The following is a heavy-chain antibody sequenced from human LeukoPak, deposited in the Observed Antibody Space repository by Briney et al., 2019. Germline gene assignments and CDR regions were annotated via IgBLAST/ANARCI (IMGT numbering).Heavy chain of an antibody. D-gene: IGHD1-26*01. CDR2: IIPIFGTA. V-gene: IGHV1-69*06. CDR3: ATIGEVGPSRFFDI. J-gene: IGHJ3*02. Sequence: ASVKVSCKASGGTFSSYAISWVRQAPGQGLEWMGGIIPIFGTANYAQKFQGRVTMTGDTSTDTAYMELSSLRSEDTAVYYCATIGEVGPSRFFDIWGQGTMVTVSS. CDR1: GGTFSSYA.